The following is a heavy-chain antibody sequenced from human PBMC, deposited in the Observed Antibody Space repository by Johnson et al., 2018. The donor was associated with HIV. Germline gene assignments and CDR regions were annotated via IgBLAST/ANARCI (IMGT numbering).Heavy chain of an antibody. CDR3: ARDATPWGGDYVGYAFDL. Sequence: QVQLVESGGGLVKPGGSLRLSCAASGFTFSDYYMSWIRQAPGKGLEWVSYISSSGSSTYYIDSVKGRFTISRDNAKNSLYLQMNNLRVEDTAVYYCARDATPWGGDYVGYAFDLWGQGTVVTVSP. CDR1: GFTFSDYY. V-gene: IGHV3-11*04. J-gene: IGHJ3*01. CDR2: ISSSGSST. D-gene: IGHD4-17*01.